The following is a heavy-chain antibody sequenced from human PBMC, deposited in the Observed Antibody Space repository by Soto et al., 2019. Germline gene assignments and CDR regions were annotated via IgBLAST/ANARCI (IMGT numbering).Heavy chain of an antibody. CDR1: GYTFTSYD. CDR3: ARSGYSYGRFSRFAP. Sequence: SVKVSCKASGYTFTSYDINWVRQATGQGLEWMGWINPNFGTANYAQKFQGRVTITADESTSTAYMELSSLRSEDTAVYYCARSGYSYGRFSRFAPWGQGTLVTVSS. J-gene: IGHJ5*02. V-gene: IGHV1-69*13. D-gene: IGHD5-18*01. CDR2: INPNFGTA.